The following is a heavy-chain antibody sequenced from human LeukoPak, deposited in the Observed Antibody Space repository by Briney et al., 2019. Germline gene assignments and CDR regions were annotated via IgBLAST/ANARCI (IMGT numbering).Heavy chain of an antibody. D-gene: IGHD3-10*01. CDR1: GGTFSSYA. CDR2: IIPTLGIA. V-gene: IGHV1-69*04. CDR3: ARDLSGIGGYFDY. J-gene: IGHJ4*02. Sequence: GSSVKVSCKASGGTFSSYAISWVRQAPGQGLEWMGRIIPTLGIANYAQKFQGRVTITADKSTSTAYMELSSLRSEDTAVYYCARDLSGIGGYFDYWGQGTLVTVSS.